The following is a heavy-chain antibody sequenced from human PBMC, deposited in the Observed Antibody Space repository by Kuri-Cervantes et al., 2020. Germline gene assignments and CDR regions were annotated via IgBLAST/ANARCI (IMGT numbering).Heavy chain of an antibody. D-gene: IGHD3-10*01. Sequence: GESLKISCAASGFTFSSYGMNWVRQAPGKGLEWVSYISSSSSTIYYADSVKGRFTISRDNAKNSLYLQMNSLRAEDTAVYYCAREQGDITMVRGVIGQELPEYYYYGMDVWGQGTTVTVSS. CDR3: AREQGDITMVRGVIGQELPEYYYYGMDV. J-gene: IGHJ6*02. CDR2: ISSSSSTI. V-gene: IGHV3-48*04. CDR1: GFTFSSYG.